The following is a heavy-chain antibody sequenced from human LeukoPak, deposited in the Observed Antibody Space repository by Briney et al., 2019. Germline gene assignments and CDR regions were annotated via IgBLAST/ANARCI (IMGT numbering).Heavy chain of an antibody. CDR3: ARDFWSGYYYGMDV. J-gene: IGHJ6*02. V-gene: IGHV4-59*01. CDR1: GGSMSPYH. D-gene: IGHD3-3*01. CDR2: IYYSGST. Sequence: SETLSLTCTVSGGSMSPYHWGWIRQPPGKGLEWIGYIYYSGSTNYNPSLKSRVTISVDTSKNQFSLKLSSVTAADTAVYYCARDFWSGYYYGMDVWGQGTTVTVSS.